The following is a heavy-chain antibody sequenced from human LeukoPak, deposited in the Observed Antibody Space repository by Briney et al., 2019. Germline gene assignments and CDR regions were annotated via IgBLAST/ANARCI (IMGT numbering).Heavy chain of an antibody. Sequence: GGSLRLSCAASGFTFSSYAMSWVRQAPGKGLEWVSSISSSSSYIYYADSVKGRFAISRDNAKNSLYLQMNSLRAEDTAVYYCARDRSSGWLEMDVWGQGTTVTVSS. D-gene: IGHD6-19*01. V-gene: IGHV3-21*01. CDR3: ARDRSSGWLEMDV. J-gene: IGHJ6*02. CDR2: ISSSSSYI. CDR1: GFTFSSYA.